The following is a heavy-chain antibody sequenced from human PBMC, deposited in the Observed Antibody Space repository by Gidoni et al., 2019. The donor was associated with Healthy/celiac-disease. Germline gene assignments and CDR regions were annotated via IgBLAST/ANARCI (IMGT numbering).Heavy chain of an antibody. CDR3: ARGDVGSYYAGFDY. CDR1: GGTFSSYA. CDR2: IIPILGIA. D-gene: IGHD1-26*01. Sequence: QVQLVQSGAEVKKPGSSVKVSCKASGGTFSSYAISRVRQAPGQGLEWLGRIIPILGIANYAQKFQGRVTITADKSTSTAYMELSSLRSEDTAVYYCARGDVGSYYAGFDYWGQGTLVTVSS. V-gene: IGHV1-69*04. J-gene: IGHJ4*02.